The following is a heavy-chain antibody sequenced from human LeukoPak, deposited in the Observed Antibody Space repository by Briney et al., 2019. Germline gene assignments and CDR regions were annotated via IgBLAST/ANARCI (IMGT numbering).Heavy chain of an antibody. CDR1: GGTFSSYA. V-gene: IGHV1-69*01. Sequence: SVKVSCKASGGTFSSYAISWVRQAPGQGLEWMGGIIPIFGTANYAQKFQGRVTITADESTSTAYMELSSLRSEDTAVYYCAGWRIDVDTAMARHFVYWGQGTLVTVSS. D-gene: IGHD5-18*01. CDR3: AGWRIDVDTAMARHFVY. CDR2: IIPIFGTA. J-gene: IGHJ4*02.